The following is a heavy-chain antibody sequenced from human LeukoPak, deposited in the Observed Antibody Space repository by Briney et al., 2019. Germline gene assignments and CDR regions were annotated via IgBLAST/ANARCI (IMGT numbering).Heavy chain of an antibody. V-gene: IGHV3-48*03. J-gene: IGHJ1*01. CDR3: ARDPYSSGWYMCFQH. Sequence: SISVSTISYPHSVKGRFTISRDNAKNSLYLQMNSLRAEDTAVYYCARDPYSSGWYMCFQHWGQGTLVTVSS. CDR2: SISVSTI. D-gene: IGHD6-19*01.